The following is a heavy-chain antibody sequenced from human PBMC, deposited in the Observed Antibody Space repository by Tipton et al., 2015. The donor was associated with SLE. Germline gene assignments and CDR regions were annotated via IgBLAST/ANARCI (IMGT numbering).Heavy chain of an antibody. D-gene: IGHD3-3*01. V-gene: IGHV4-34*01. CDR1: GGSFSAYY. Sequence: TLSLTCAVYGGSFSAYYWSWIRQPPGKGLEWIGEINHSGSTNYNPSLKSRVTISVDTSKNQLSLKLSSVTAADTAVYYCARKLEGYYGMDVWGQGTTVTVSS. CDR3: ARKLEGYYGMDV. J-gene: IGHJ6*02. CDR2: INHSGST.